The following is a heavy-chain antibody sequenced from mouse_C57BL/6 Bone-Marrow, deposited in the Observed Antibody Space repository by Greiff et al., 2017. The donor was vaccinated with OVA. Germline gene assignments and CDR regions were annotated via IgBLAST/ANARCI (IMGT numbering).Heavy chain of an antibody. Sequence: EVQLQQSGPELVKPGASVKISCKASGYTFTDYYMNWVKQSHGKSLEWIGDINPNNGGTSYNQKFKGKATLTVDKSSSTAYMELRSLTSEDSAVYYCAIYDGYIYYFDYWGQGTTLTVSS. V-gene: IGHV1-26*01. D-gene: IGHD2-3*01. J-gene: IGHJ2*01. CDR3: AIYDGYIYYFDY. CDR2: INPNNGGT. CDR1: GYTFTDYY.